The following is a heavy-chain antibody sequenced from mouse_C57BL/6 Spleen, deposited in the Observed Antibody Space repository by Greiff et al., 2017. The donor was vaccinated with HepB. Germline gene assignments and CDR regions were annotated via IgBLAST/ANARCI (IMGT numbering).Heavy chain of an antibody. V-gene: IGHV1-66*01. Sequence: QVHVKQSGPELVKPGASVKISCKASGYSFTSYYIHWVKQRPGQGLEWIGWIYPGSGNTKYNETFKGKATLTADTSSSTAYMQLSSLTSEDSAVYYCASHEERYAMDYWGQGTSVTVSS. CDR3: ASHEERYAMDY. CDR2: IYPGSGNT. J-gene: IGHJ4*01. CDR1: GYSFTSYY.